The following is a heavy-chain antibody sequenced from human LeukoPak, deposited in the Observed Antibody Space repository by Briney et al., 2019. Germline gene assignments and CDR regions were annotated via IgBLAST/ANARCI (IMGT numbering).Heavy chain of an antibody. CDR1: GFTFTNFP. Sequence: GGSLRLSCTTSGFTFTNFPIHWVRQAPGKGLEWVAVITYDGNNKYYADSVKDRFTLSRDTSKNTLYLQMNSLRAEDTAVYYCAKRSGPLDYWGQGTLVTVSS. D-gene: IGHD5-12*01. J-gene: IGHJ4*02. V-gene: IGHV3-30-3*02. CDR3: AKRSGPLDY. CDR2: ITYDGNNK.